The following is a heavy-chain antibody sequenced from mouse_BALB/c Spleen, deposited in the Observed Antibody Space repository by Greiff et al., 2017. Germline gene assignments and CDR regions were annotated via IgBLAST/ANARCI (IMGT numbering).Heavy chain of an antibody. CDR3: ASYYDYDGSYAMDY. CDR2: IWSGGST. V-gene: IGHV2-2*02. CDR1: GFSLTSYG. D-gene: IGHD2-4*01. J-gene: IGHJ4*01. Sequence: QVQLQQSGPGLVQPSQSLSITCTVSGFSLTSYGVHWVRQSPGKGLEWLGVIWSGGSTDYNAAFISRLSISKDNSKSQVFFKMNSLQANDTAIYYCASYYDYDGSYAMDYWGQGTSVTVSS.